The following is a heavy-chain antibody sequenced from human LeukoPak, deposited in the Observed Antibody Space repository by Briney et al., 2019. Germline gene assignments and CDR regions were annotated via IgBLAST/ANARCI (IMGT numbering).Heavy chain of an antibody. Sequence: SETLSHTCTVSGGSISSGSYYWSWIRQPAGKGLEWIGRIYTSGSTNYNPSLKSRVTISVDTSKNQFSLKLSSVTAADTAVYYCARLTGDIYGSGSYYNLLFDYWGQGTLVTVSS. CDR2: IYTSGST. J-gene: IGHJ4*02. CDR1: GGSISSGSYY. D-gene: IGHD3-10*01. CDR3: ARLTGDIYGSGSYYNLLFDY. V-gene: IGHV4-61*02.